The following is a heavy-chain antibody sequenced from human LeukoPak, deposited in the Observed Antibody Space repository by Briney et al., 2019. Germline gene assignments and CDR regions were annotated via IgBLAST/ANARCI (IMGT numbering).Heavy chain of an antibody. J-gene: IGHJ4*02. CDR3: AGSNHFWSGFLDT. CDR1: GGSISSRDEN. Sequence: KPSETLSLTCTVVGGSISSRDENWNWIRQPPGKGLEWIGNVDYNGNIYYSPSLKSRALVSVDTSKNQVSLRPTSVTAADTAVYFCAGSNHFWSGFLDTWGQGTLVTVSS. D-gene: IGHD3-3*02. V-gene: IGHV4-39*07. CDR2: VDYNGNI.